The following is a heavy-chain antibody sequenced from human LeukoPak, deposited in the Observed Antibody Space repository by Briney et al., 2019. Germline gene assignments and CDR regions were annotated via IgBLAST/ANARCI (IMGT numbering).Heavy chain of an antibody. D-gene: IGHD6-19*01. Sequence: PGGSLRLSCAASGFTFSNSAMSWVRQAPGEGLEWVSTLSGSGITTYYADSVKGRFTISRGNSKNTLHLQMNSLRAEDTAVYYCAKGIYSSGWSYFDYWGHGTLVTVSS. CDR3: AKGIYSSGWSYFDY. CDR2: LSGSGITT. J-gene: IGHJ4*01. CDR1: GFTFSNSA. V-gene: IGHV3-23*01.